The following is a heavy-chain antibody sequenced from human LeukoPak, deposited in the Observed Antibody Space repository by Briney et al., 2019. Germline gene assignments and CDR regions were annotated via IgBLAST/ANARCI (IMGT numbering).Heavy chain of an antibody. D-gene: IGHD3-22*01. J-gene: IGHJ5*02. CDR3: GISLDYYDSRGYCNNCFDP. V-gene: IGHV3-23*01. CDR2: ISGRGGST. CDR1: GFTFSSYA. Sequence: GGSLRLSCAASGFTFSSYAMSWVRQAPGKGLERVSAISGRGGSTYYADSVKGRFTISRDNSKNTLYLQMNSLRAEDTAVYYCGISLDYYDSRGYCNNCFDPWGEGTLVTVSS.